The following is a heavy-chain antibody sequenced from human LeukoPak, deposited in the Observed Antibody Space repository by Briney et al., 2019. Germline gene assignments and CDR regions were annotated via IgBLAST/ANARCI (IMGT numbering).Heavy chain of an antibody. Sequence: SETLSLTCTVSGGSISSGSYYWSWIRQPAGKGLEWIWRIYTSGSTNYNPSLKSRVTIAVDTSKNQFSLKLSSVTAADTAVYYCARASKLPPSGYYYMDVWGKGTTVTVSS. D-gene: IGHD1-7*01. CDR3: ARASKLPPSGYYYMDV. V-gene: IGHV4-61*02. CDR1: GGSISSGSYY. CDR2: IYTSGST. J-gene: IGHJ6*03.